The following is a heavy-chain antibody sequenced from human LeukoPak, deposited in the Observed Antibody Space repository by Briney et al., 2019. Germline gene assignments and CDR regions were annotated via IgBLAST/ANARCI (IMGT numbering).Heavy chain of an antibody. CDR3: ARGNRAYRETFDP. CDR2: MNPNSGNT. J-gene: IGHJ5*02. CDR1: GYTFTSYD. V-gene: IGHV1-8*01. Sequence: ASVKVSCKASGYTFTSYDINWVRQATGQGLEWMGWMNPNSGNTGYAQKFQGRVTMTRNASISTAYMELSSLRSEDTAVYYCARGNRAYRETFDPWGQGTLVTVSS. D-gene: IGHD1-26*01.